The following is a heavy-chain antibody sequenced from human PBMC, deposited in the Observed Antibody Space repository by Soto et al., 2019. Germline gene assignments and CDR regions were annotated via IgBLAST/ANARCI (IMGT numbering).Heavy chain of an antibody. V-gene: IGHV4-4*02. D-gene: IGHD2-21*02. Sequence: QVQLQESGPRLVKPSESLSLTCGVSGGTVASSHWWSWVRLSPGRGLEWIGNVYHTGDTNFNPSLQSRVTFSVDKSNNQFSLRLTSVTAADTAVYFCAREIVTAGGNNYFDPWGPGTLVTVSS. J-gene: IGHJ5*02. CDR1: GGTVASSHW. CDR3: AREIVTAGGNNYFDP. CDR2: VYHTGDT.